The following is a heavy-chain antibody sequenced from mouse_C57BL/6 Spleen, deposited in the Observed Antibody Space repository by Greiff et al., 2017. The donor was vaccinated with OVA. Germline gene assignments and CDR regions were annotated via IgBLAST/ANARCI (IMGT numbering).Heavy chain of an antibody. V-gene: IGHV1-69*01. D-gene: IGHD1-1*01. CDR2: IDPSDSYT. J-gene: IGHJ4*01. CDR3: ARSLYYGSSYGAMDY. Sequence: VQLQQPGAELVMPGASVKLSCKASGYTFTSYWMHWVKQRPGQGLEWIGEIDPSDSYTNYNQQFKGKSTLTVDKSSSTAYMQLSSLTSEDSAVYYCARSLYYGSSYGAMDYWGQGTSVTVSS. CDR1: GYTFTSYW.